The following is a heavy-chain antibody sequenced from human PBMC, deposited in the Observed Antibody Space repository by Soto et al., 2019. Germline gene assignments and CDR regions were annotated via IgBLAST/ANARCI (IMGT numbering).Heavy chain of an antibody. Sequence: GGSLRLSCAASEFTFSNYAMHWVRQAPGKGLEWVALISYDGSNKFYADSVKGRFTISRDNSKNTLFLQVNSLRADDTAVYYCARDHRHYDFWSGYYTGLDYYYGMDVWGQGTTVTVSS. J-gene: IGHJ6*02. V-gene: IGHV3-30-3*01. CDR1: EFTFSNYA. CDR2: ISYDGSNK. CDR3: ARDHRHYDFWSGYYTGLDYYYGMDV. D-gene: IGHD3-3*01.